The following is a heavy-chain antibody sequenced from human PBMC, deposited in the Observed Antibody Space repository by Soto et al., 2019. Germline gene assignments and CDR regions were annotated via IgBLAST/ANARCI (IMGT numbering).Heavy chain of an antibody. V-gene: IGHV3-23*01. CDR2: ISGSGGST. Sequence: GGSLRLSCAASGFTFSSYAMSWVRQAPGKGLEWVSAISGSGGSTYYADSGKGRFTLSSDKSKNTLYLQMNSLRAEDTAVYYCAKDPPRAMAMIVVVIVAYDIWGQGTMVHVSS. CDR3: AKDPPRAMAMIVVVIVAYDI. CDR1: GFTFSSYA. D-gene: IGHD3-22*01. J-gene: IGHJ3*02.